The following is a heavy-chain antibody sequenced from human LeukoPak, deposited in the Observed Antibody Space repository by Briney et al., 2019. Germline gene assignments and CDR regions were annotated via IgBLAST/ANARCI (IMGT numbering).Heavy chain of an antibody. D-gene: IGHD3-16*01. Sequence: GGSLRLSCVASGFSFSSYNMNWVRQAPGKGLEWASSISRSASNIYYADSVKGRFTISRDNAKNSFYLQMNSLRAEDTVVFYCARDPEGFGATYFDYWGQGTLVTVSS. CDR1: GFSFSSYN. V-gene: IGHV3-21*01. J-gene: IGHJ4*02. CDR2: ISRSASNI. CDR3: ARDPEGFGATYFDY.